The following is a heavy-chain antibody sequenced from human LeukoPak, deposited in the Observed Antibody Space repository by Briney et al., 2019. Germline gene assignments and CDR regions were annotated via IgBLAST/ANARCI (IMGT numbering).Heavy chain of an antibody. Sequence: GGSLRLSCAASGFTLSGYEMNWARQAPGRGLEWLSYVSTSGSTMYYADSVKGRFTISRDNAKNSLYLQMNSLRAKDTAVYYCARQVVPALDAFDIWGQGTMVTVSS. V-gene: IGHV3-48*03. CDR3: ARQVVPALDAFDI. CDR1: GFTLSGYE. CDR2: VSTSGSTM. J-gene: IGHJ3*02. D-gene: IGHD2-2*01.